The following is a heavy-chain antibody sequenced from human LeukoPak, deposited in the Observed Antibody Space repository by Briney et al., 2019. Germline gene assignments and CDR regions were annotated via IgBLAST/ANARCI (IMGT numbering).Heavy chain of an antibody. D-gene: IGHD3-16*01. V-gene: IGHV1-2*02. Sequence: ASVKVTCKASGYAFTGYYIHWVRQAPGQGLEWMGWINPNSGGTNYAQKFQGRVTMTRDTSISTAYMELSRLRSDDTAVYYCARKSAPPYARSYYGTDVWGQGTTVTVSS. J-gene: IGHJ6*02. CDR3: ARKSAPPYARSYYGTDV. CDR2: INPNSGGT. CDR1: GYAFTGYY.